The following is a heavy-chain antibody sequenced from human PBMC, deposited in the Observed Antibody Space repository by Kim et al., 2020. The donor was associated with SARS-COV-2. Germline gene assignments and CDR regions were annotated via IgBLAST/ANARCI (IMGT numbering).Heavy chain of an antibody. Sequence: GGSLRLSCAVSGFTFSSYAMSWVRQAPGKGLEWVAVIYSGGSSTYYADSVKGRFTISRDNSKNTLYLQMNSLRAEDTAVYYCAKDHESYGDYVPNHFDYWGHGALVTVSS. CDR2: IYSGGSST. D-gene: IGHD4-17*01. V-gene: IGHV3-23*03. J-gene: IGHJ4*01. CDR3: AKDHESYGDYVPNHFDY. CDR1: GFTFSSYA.